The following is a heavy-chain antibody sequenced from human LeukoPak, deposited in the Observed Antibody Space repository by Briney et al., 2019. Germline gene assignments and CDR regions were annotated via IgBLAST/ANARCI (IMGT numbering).Heavy chain of an antibody. V-gene: IGHV3-30*04. J-gene: IGHJ5*02. D-gene: IGHD2-8*01. Sequence: GRSLRLSCAASGFTFTSYAMHWVRQAPGKGLEWVAVISYDGNNKFYADFVKGRFTISRDNSKNTLYLEINNLRAEDTAVYYCARKTNTRFDPWGQGTLVTVSS. CDR1: GFTFTSYA. CDR2: ISYDGNNK. CDR3: ARKTNTRFDP.